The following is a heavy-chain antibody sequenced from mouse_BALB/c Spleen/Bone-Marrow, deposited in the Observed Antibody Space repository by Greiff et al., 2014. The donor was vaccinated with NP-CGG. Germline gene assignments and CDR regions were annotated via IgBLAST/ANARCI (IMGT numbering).Heavy chain of an antibody. Sequence: VQLQQSGAELVRPGSSVKISCKASGYTFTNFWMNWAKQRPGQGLEWIGQIHPGDGDTNNNGKFKGKATLTTDKSSSTAYMQLSSLSSEDSAVYFCARVYYGNLDYWGQGTTLTVSS. CDR3: ARVYYGNLDY. CDR2: IHPGDGDT. CDR1: GYTFTNFW. D-gene: IGHD2-1*01. J-gene: IGHJ2*01. V-gene: IGHV1-80*01.